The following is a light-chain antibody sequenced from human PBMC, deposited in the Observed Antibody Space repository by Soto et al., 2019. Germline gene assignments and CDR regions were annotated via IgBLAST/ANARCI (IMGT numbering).Light chain of an antibody. CDR3: QQYGGSPWT. CDR1: QSVSTY. J-gene: IGKJ1*01. CDR2: GAF. Sequence: EIVLTQSPGTLSLSPGERATLSCRASQSVSTYLAWYQQKPGQAPRLLIYGAFSRVTGIPDRFSGSGSGTDFTLTISRLEPEDFAVYYCQQYGGSPWTFGQGTKVDIK. V-gene: IGKV3-20*01.